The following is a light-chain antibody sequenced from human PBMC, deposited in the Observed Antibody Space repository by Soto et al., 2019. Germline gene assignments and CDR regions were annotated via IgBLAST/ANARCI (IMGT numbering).Light chain of an antibody. CDR1: QSISNY. CDR3: QQSYHTRPLT. Sequence: DIQMTQSPSSLSASVGDRVTITCRASQSISNYVNWYQQRPGKAPNLLIYTASTLHSGVPSRFSGSGSGRDFTLTISSLHPDDFATYYCQQSYHTRPLTFGGGTKVEI. V-gene: IGKV1-39*01. J-gene: IGKJ4*02. CDR2: TAS.